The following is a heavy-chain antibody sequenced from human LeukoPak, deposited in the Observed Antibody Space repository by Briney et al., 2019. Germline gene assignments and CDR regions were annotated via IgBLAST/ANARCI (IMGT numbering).Heavy chain of an antibody. V-gene: IGHV7-4-1*02. D-gene: IGHD3-10*01. CDR3: ARVSLLWFGNGGNSLGY. CDR1: GGTFSSHA. Sequence: ASVKVSCKASGGTFSSHAFSWVRQAPGQGLEWMGWINTNTGNPTYAQGFTGRFVFSLDTSVSTAYLQISSLKAEDTAVYYCARVSLLWFGNGGNSLGYWGQGTLVTVSS. J-gene: IGHJ4*02. CDR2: INTNTGNP.